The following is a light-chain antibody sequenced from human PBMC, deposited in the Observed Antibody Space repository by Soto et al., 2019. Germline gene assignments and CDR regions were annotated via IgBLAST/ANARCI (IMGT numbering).Light chain of an antibody. CDR3: SSYTTSGLL. Sequence: QSVLTQPASLSGSPGQSITISCSGTRSDVGAYNAVSWYQQHPGKVPKLLIYAVSVRPSGVSNRFSGSKSGITASLTISGLQAEDEAEYYCSSYTTSGLLFGGGTKLTVL. J-gene: IGLJ2*01. V-gene: IGLV2-14*01. CDR1: RSDVGAYNA. CDR2: AVS.